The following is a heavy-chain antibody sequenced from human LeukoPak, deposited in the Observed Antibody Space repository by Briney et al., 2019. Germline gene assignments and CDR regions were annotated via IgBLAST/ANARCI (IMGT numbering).Heavy chain of an antibody. D-gene: IGHD2/OR15-2a*01. CDR3: ASRLVPSYYAENGGNFDY. J-gene: IGHJ4*02. CDR2: IIPIFGTA. Sequence: SVKVSCKASGGTFSSYAISWVRQAPGQGLEWMGGIIPIFGTANYAQKFQGRVTITTDESTGTAYMELSSLRSEDTAVYYCASRLVPSYYAENGGNFDYWGQGTLVTVSS. V-gene: IGHV1-69*05. CDR1: GGTFSSYA.